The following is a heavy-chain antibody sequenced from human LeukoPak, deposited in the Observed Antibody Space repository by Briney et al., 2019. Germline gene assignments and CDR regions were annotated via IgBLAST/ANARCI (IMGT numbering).Heavy chain of an antibody. CDR2: IYHSEAT. D-gene: IGHD4-23*01. J-gene: IGHJ4*02. V-gene: IGHV4-4*02. CDR3: ARNGGNSDFDY. CDR1: GGSISSSSSNC. Sequence: SETLSLTCAVSGGSISSSSSNCWTWVRQPPGKGLEWIGEIYHSEATNYNPSLKSRVTMLLDKSKNQFSLKLNSVTAADTAVYYCARNGGNSDFDYWGQGTLVTVSS.